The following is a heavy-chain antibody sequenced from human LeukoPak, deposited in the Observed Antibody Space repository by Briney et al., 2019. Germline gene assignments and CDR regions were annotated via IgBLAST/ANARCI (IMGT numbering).Heavy chain of an antibody. CDR2: INPNSGGT. J-gene: IGHJ4*02. V-gene: IGHV1-2*02. CDR3: ARVRGVGVRIFDY. CDR1: GYTFTGYY. Sequence: ASVKVSCKASGYTFTGYYMHWVRQAPGQGLEWMGWINPNSGGTNYAQKFQGRVTMTRDTSISTAYMELSRLRSEDTAVYYCARVRGVGVRIFDYWGQGTLVTVSS. D-gene: IGHD3-10*01.